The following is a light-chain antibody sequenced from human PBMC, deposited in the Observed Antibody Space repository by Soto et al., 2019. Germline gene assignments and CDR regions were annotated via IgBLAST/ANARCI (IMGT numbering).Light chain of an antibody. CDR1: SSNIGSNT. J-gene: IGLJ1*01. CDR3: AAWDDSLNGFYV. Sequence: QSVLTQPPSASGTPGQRVTISCSGSSSNIGSNTVNWYQQLPGTAPKLLIYSNNQRPSGVPDRFSGSKSGTSASPAISGLQSEEEADYYCAAWDDSLNGFYVFGTGTKLTVL. CDR2: SNN. V-gene: IGLV1-44*01.